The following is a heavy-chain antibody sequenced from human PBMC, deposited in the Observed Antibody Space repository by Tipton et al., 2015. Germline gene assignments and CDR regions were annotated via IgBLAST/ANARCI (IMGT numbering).Heavy chain of an antibody. J-gene: IGHJ6*02. V-gene: IGHV4-59*01. CDR1: TGSINNFW. D-gene: IGHD1-26*01. Sequence: TLSLTCTVSTGSINNFWWTWLRQPPGQGLEWFGYIYSSGTTHYNPSLTSRVTISVDTPKNQFSLKLSSVTTADTGVYYCARLKSRVSGIIYESYAMDVWGQGTTVTVSS. CDR3: ARLKSRVSGIIYESYAMDV. CDR2: IYSSGTT.